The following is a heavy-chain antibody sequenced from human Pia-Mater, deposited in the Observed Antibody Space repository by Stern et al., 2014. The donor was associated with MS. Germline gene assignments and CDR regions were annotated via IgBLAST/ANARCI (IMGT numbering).Heavy chain of an antibody. CDR2: IIPIFGTA. CDR1: GGTFSIYA. CDR3: ARDIAVAGTWGSAFDI. D-gene: IGHD6-19*01. Sequence: MQLVESGAEVKKPGSSVKVSCKASGGTFSIYAISWVRQAPGQGLEWMGGIIPIFGTANYAQKFQGRVTITADKSTSTAYMELSSLRSEDTAVYYCARDIAVAGTWGSAFDIWGQGTMVTVSS. J-gene: IGHJ3*02. V-gene: IGHV1-69*06.